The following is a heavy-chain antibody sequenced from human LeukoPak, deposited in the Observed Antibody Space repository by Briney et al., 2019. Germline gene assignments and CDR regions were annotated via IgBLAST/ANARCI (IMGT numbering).Heavy chain of an antibody. CDR2: IIPILGIA. CDR3: AREGPPAYQLLPYYYYGMDV. Sequence: SVKVSCKASGGTFSSYAVSWVRQAPGQGLEWMGRIIPILGIANYAQKFQGRVTITADKSTSTAYMELSSLRSEDTAVYYCAREGPPAYQLLPYYYYGMDVWGQGTTVTVSS. V-gene: IGHV1-69*04. CDR1: GGTFSSYA. J-gene: IGHJ6*02. D-gene: IGHD2-2*01.